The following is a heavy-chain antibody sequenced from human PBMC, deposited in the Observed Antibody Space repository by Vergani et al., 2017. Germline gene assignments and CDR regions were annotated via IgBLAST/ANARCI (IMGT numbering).Heavy chain of an antibody. CDR2: IYHSGST. CDR1: GYSISSGYY. Sequence: QVQLQESGPGLVKPSETLSLTCAVSGYSISSGYYWGWIRQPPGKGLEWIGSIYHSGSTYYNPSLKSRVTISVDTSKNQFSLKLSSVTAADTAVYYCARRRDTAMIDDAFYIWGQGTMVTVSS. CDR3: ARRRDTAMIDDAFYI. J-gene: IGHJ3*02. D-gene: IGHD5-18*01. V-gene: IGHV4-38-2*01.